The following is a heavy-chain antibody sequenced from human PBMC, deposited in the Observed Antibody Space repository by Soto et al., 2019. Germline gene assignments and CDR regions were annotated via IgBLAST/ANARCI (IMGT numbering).Heavy chain of an antibody. CDR1: SGSISSSNW. CDR3: ARAPVVPAYWGPYYYYYMDV. D-gene: IGHD2-2*01. Sequence: SETLSLTCAVSSGSISSSNWWSWVRQPPGKGLEWIGEIYHSGSTNYNPSLKSRVTISVDKSKNQFSLKLSSVTAADTAVYYCARAPVVPAYWGPYYYYYMDVWGKGNTVTVSS. J-gene: IGHJ6*03. CDR2: IYHSGST. V-gene: IGHV4-4*02.